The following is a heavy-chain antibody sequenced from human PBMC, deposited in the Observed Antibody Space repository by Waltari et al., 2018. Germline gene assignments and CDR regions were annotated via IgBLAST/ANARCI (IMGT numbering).Heavy chain of an antibody. Sequence: QVQLQESGPGLVKPSETLSVTCTVSGGSISSYSWTWIRQPAGKGLEWIGRIYTSGSTNYNPSLKSRVTMSVDTSKNQFSLKLSSVTAADTAVYYCARDRYSSGWYYFDYWGQGTLVTVSS. D-gene: IGHD6-19*01. CDR1: GGSISSYS. CDR3: ARDRYSSGWYYFDY. CDR2: IYTSGST. V-gene: IGHV4-4*07. J-gene: IGHJ4*02.